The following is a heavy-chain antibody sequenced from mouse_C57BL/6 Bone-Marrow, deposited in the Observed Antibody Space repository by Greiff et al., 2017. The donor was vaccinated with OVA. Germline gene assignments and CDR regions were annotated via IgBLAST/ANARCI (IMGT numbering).Heavy chain of an antibody. D-gene: IGHD1-1*01. Sequence: EVQLVESGGGLVKPGGSLKLSCAASGFTFSSYSMSWVRQTPEKRLEWVATISHGGSYTSYPDNLKGGFTISREDAKNNLYLQMGHLKAEDTAMYYCARGVEYFDDWGKGTTLTVSS. CDR1: GFTFSSYS. CDR3: ARGVEYFDD. CDR2: ISHGGSYT. J-gene: IGHJ2*01. V-gene: IGHV5-4*01.